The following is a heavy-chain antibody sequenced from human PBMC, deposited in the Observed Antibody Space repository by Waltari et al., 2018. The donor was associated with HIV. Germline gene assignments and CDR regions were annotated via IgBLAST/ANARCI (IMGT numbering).Heavy chain of an antibody. J-gene: IGHJ5*02. V-gene: IGHV4-59*01. CDR1: GASISSYY. CDR2: ISYSGRT. Sequence: QVQLQESGPGLVKPSETLSLTCTVSGASISSYYWSWIRQPPGKGLEWIGYISYSGRTNYNPSLKSRLTISLGTSKNQFSLKLSSVTAADTAVYYCARFPGVPAANINWLDPWGQGTLVTVSS. CDR3: ARFPGVPAANINWLDP. D-gene: IGHD2-2*01.